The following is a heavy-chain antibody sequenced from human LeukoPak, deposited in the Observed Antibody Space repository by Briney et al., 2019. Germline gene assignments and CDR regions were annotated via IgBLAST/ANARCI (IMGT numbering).Heavy chain of an antibody. J-gene: IGHJ4*02. Sequence: PSETLSLTCTVSGGSTISNDYYWGWIRQPPGKGLEWIGSSHYTGYAYYNPSLKIRVTISLDTSKNQLSMKLTSVTAADTAVYYCSTHVIVGASGLFYFDSWGQGTPVTVSS. D-gene: IGHD1-26*01. CDR3: STHVIVGASGLFYFDS. V-gene: IGHV4-39*01. CDR1: GGSTISNDYY. CDR2: SHYTGYA.